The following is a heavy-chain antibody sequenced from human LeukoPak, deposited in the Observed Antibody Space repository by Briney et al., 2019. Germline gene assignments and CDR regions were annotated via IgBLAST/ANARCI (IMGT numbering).Heavy chain of an antibody. CDR1: GGSINSSDYY. J-gene: IGHJ4*02. CDR3: ASYYDLDY. CDR2: IHYRGST. D-gene: IGHD3-22*01. Sequence: SETLSLTCTVSGGSINSSDYYWSWLRQHPGKGLEWIGYIHYRGSTYYNPSLKSRVTISGDTPRNQFSLKLNSVTAADTAVYYCASYYDLDYWGQGTLVTVSS. V-gene: IGHV4-31*03.